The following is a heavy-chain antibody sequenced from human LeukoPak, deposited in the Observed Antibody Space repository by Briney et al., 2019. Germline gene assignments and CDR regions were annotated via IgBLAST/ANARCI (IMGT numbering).Heavy chain of an antibody. CDR1: GGSFSGYY. CDR3: ARWGIVGAGPFDY. D-gene: IGHD1-26*01. Sequence: ASETLSLTCAVYGGSFSGYYWSWIRQPTGKGLEWTGEINHSGSTNYNPSLKSRVTISVDTSKNQFSLKLSSVTAADTAVYYCARWGIVGAGPFDYWGQGTLVTVSS. J-gene: IGHJ4*02. CDR2: INHSGST. V-gene: IGHV4-34*01.